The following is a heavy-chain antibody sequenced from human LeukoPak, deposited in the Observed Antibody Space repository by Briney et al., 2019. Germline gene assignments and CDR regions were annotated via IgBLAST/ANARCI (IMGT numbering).Heavy chain of an antibody. J-gene: IGHJ3*02. CDR1: GFTFSSYG. CDR2: IRYDGSNK. D-gene: IGHD4-23*01. V-gene: IGHV3-30*02. Sequence: GGSLRLSCAASGFTFSSYGMHWVRQAPGKGLEWVAFIRYDGSNKYYADSVKGRFTISRDNSKNTLYLQMNSLRAEDTAVYYCAKNMQRWQPDAFDIWGQGTMVTASS. CDR3: AKNMQRWQPDAFDI.